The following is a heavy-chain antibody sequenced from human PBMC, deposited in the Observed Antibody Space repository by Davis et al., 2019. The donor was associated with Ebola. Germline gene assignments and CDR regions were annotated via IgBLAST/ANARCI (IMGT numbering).Heavy chain of an antibody. CDR3: ARIRRNTVVTPRDAGDI. J-gene: IGHJ6*03. CDR1: PFSFSSVGYY. D-gene: IGHD4-23*01. CDR2: IYYSGST. V-gene: IGHV4-31*03. Sequence: LRLSCTFSPFSFSSVGYYWSWIRQHPGKGLEWIGYIYYSGSTYYNPSLKSRVTISVDTSKNQFSLKLSSVTAADTAVYYCARIRRNTVVTPRDAGDIGGKG.